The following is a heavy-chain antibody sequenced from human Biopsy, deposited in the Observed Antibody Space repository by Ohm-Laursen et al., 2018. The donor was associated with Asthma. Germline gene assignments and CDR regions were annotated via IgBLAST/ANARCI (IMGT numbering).Heavy chain of an antibody. Sequence: PGTLSLTCTVSGGSINSSTWWSWVRQPPGKGLEWIGEFFHTGSTNYSPSLKSRVTISVDKSKNQFSLNLSAVTAADTALYYCARAQAAQYYYGMDVWGQGTTVIVSS. V-gene: IGHV4-4*03. CDR2: FFHTGST. D-gene: IGHD6-6*01. CDR1: GGSINSSTW. J-gene: IGHJ6*02. CDR3: ARAQAAQYYYGMDV.